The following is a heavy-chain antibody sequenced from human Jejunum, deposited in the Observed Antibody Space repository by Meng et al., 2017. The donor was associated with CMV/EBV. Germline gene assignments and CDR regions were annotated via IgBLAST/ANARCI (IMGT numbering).Heavy chain of an antibody. CDR3: AVGAVAGTGY. J-gene: IGHJ4*02. D-gene: IGHD6-19*01. CDR1: GGSINSGNYY. V-gene: IGHV4-61*02. CDR2: IYTSGST. Sequence: VPLQESGPGLVQPSQTLSLPCTVSGGSINSGNYYRSWIRQPAGKGLELIGRIYTSGSTNYNPSLQSRVAISLDTSKNLFSLKLSSVTAADTAVYYCAVGAVAGTGYWGQGILVTVSS.